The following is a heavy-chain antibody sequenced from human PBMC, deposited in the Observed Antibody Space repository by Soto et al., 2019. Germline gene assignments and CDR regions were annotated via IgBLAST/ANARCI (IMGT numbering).Heavy chain of an antibody. CDR2: TYYRSKWYN. CDR1: GDSVSSDSAT. Sequence: QTLSLTCDISGDSVSSDSATWTWIRQSPSRGLEWLGRTYYRSKWYNDYAVSVKSRLTINPDTSKNQFSLHLKSVTPDDAGVYYCAREAGWFGPWGQGTLVTVSS. V-gene: IGHV6-1*01. CDR3: AREAGWFGP. J-gene: IGHJ5*02.